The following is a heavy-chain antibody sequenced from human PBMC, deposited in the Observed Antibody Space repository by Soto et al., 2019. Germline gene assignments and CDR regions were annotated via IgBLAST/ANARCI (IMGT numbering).Heavy chain of an antibody. V-gene: IGHV3-53*01. CDR1: GFAVSNNY. D-gene: IGHD2-2*02. J-gene: IGHJ4*02. Sequence: PGGSLRLSCAASGFAVSNNYMTWVRQAPGMGLEWVSIIYNSGSAFYADSVRGRFTISRDNSKNTLYLQMNSLRAEDTAMYFCAGGIANCGSTGCYIARSFDSWGQGTLVTVSS. CDR3: AGGIANCGSTGCYIARSFDS. CDR2: IYNSGSA.